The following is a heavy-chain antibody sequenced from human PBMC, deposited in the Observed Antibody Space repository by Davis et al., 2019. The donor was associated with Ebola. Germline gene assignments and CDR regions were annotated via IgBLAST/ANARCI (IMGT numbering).Heavy chain of an antibody. CDR3: ARGPGIMGMDV. Sequence: MPAGSLRLSCAVYGGSFSGYYWSWIRQPPGKGLEWIGEINHSGSTNYNPSLKSRVTISVDTSKNQFSLKLSSVTAADTAVYYCARGPGIMGMDVWGQGTTVTVSS. D-gene: IGHD1-14*01. J-gene: IGHJ6*02. CDR2: INHSGST. CDR1: GGSFSGYY. V-gene: IGHV4-34*01.